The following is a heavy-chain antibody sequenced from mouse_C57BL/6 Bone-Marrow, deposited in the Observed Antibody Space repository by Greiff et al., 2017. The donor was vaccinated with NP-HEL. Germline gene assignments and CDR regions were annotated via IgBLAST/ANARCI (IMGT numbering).Heavy chain of an antibody. CDR3: ARAYGSSPRYYFDY. CDR1: GYTFTDYN. CDR2: INPNNGGT. V-gene: IGHV1-22*01. D-gene: IGHD1-1*01. Sequence: VQLQQSGPELVKPGASVKMSCKASGYTFTDYNMHWVKQSHGKSLEWIGYINPNNGGTSYNQKFKGKATLTVNKSSSTAYMELRSLTSEDSAVYYCARAYGSSPRYYFDYWGQGTTLTVSS. J-gene: IGHJ2*01.